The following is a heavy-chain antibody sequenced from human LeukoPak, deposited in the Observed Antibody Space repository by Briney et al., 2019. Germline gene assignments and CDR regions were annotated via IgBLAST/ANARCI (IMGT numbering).Heavy chain of an antibody. CDR3: ARHGPGYSSSWYAGWFDP. D-gene: IGHD6-13*01. CDR1: GSHFTSYW. V-gene: IGHV5-51*01. Sequence: GASLQISGKGSGSHFTSYWIGGVRQLRGKGLEGMGIIYPGDSDTRYSPSFQGQVTISADKSISTAYLQWSSLKASDTAMYYCARHGPGYSSSWYAGWFDPWGQGTLVTVSS. J-gene: IGHJ5*02. CDR2: IYPGDSDT.